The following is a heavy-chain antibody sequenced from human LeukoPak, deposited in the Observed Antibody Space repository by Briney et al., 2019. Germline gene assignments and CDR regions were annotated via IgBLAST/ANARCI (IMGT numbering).Heavy chain of an antibody. CDR1: GGSFSGYY. D-gene: IGHD3-10*01. Sequence: SETLSLTCAVYGGSFSGYYWSWIRQPPGKGLEWIGEINHSGSTNYNPSLKSRVTISVDTSKNQFSLKLSSVTAADTAVYYCARGRSTGRITMVRGVPNFDYWGQGTLVTVSS. J-gene: IGHJ4*02. CDR3: ARGRSTGRITMVRGVPNFDY. CDR2: INHSGST. V-gene: IGHV4-34*01.